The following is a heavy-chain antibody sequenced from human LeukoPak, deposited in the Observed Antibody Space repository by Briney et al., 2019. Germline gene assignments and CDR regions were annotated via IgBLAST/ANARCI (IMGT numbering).Heavy chain of an antibody. CDR1: GFTVTSNY. V-gene: IGHV3-53*05. CDR3: ATLGSIVWGRTGNASSL. D-gene: IGHD3-10*01. J-gene: IGHJ1*01. Sequence: GGSLRLSCAASGFTVTSNYISWDRQAPGKGLEWVSVIYSGGNTYYGDSVKGRFTISEDNSKNTLYLQMNSLRADDTAVYYCATLGSIVWGRTGNASSLWVQGTLVTVTS. CDR2: IYSGGNT.